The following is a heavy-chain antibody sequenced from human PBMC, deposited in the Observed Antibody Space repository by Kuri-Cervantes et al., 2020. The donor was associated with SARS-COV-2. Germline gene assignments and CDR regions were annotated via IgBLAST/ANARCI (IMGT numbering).Heavy chain of an antibody. CDR2: IYYSGST. CDR3: ARTNRGRYYYYYGMDV. CDR1: GGSISSSSYY. V-gene: IGHV4-39*01. D-gene: IGHD3-10*01. J-gene: IGHJ6*02. Sequence: ESLKISCTVSGGSISSSSYYWGWIRQPPGKGLEWIGSIYYSGSTYYNPSLKSRVTISVDTSKNQFSLKLSSVTAADTAVYYCARTNRGRYYYYYGMDVRGQGTTVTVSS.